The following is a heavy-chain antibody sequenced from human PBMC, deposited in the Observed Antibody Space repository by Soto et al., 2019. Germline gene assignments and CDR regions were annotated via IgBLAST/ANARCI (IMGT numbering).Heavy chain of an antibody. J-gene: IGHJ4*02. CDR3: AKDLGASGWYGYYFDY. D-gene: IGHD6-19*01. CDR2: ISGSGGST. CDR1: GFPFANFL. Sequence: GGSLRLSCTGSGFPFANFLMSWFRQAPGKGLEWVSAISGSGGSTYYADSVKGRFTISRDNSKNTLYLQMNSLRAEDTAVYYCAKDLGASGWYGYYFDYWGQGTLVTVSS. V-gene: IGHV3-23*01.